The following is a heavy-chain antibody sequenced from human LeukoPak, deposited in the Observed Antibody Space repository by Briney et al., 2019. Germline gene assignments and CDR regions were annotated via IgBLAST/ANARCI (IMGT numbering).Heavy chain of an antibody. Sequence: SETLSLTCAVYGGSFSGYYWSWIRQPPGKGLEWIGEINHSGSTNYNPSLKSRVTISVDTSKNQFSLKMSSVTAADTAVYYCARAGYSNYDLDYWGQGTLVTVSS. J-gene: IGHJ4*02. V-gene: IGHV4-34*01. CDR1: GGSFSGYY. CDR2: INHSGST. CDR3: ARAGYSNYDLDY. D-gene: IGHD4-11*01.